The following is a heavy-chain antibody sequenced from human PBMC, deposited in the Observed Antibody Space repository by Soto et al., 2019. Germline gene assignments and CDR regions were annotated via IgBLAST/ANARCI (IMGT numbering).Heavy chain of an antibody. J-gene: IGHJ4*02. CDR1: GGSVNGYH. CDR2: IYYSGST. CDR3: ARRYGGNFDY. D-gene: IGHD2-15*01. Sequence: SETLSLTCNVSGGSVNGYHWSWIRQPPGKGLEWIGYIYYSGSTNYNPSLKSRVTISVDTSKNQFSLKLSSVTAADTAVYYCARRYGGNFDYWGQGTLVTVSS. V-gene: IGHV4-59*08.